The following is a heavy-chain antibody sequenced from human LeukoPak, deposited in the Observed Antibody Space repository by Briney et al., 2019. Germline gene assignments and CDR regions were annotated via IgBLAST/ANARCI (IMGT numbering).Heavy chain of an antibody. J-gene: IGHJ4*02. D-gene: IGHD1-1*01. CDR1: GGSFSGYY. V-gene: IGHV4-34*01. CDR3: ATYTGTTFY. CDR2: INHSGST. Sequence: SETLSLTCAVYGGSFSGYYWSWIRQPPGKGLEWIGEINHSGSTNYNPSLKSRVTISVDTSKNQFSLKLSPVTAADTAVYYCATYTGTTFYWGQGTLVTVSS.